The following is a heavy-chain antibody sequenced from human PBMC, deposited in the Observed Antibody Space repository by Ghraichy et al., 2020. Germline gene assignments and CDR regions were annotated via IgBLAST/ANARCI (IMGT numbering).Heavy chain of an antibody. CDR1: GFSLSTSGVG. D-gene: IGHD3-22*01. CDR2: IYWDDDK. Sequence: TLVKPTQTLTLTCTFSGFSLSTSGVGVGWIRQPPGKSLEWLALIYWDDDKRYSPSLKSRLTITKDTSKNQVVLTMTNMDPVDTATDYCAHRLRAKFYDSSGYYHYFDYWGQRTLVTVSS. J-gene: IGHJ4*02. V-gene: IGHV2-5*02. CDR3: AHRLRAKFYDSSGYYHYFDY.